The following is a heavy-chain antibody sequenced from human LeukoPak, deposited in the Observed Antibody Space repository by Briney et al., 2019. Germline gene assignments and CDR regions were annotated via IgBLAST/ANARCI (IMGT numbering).Heavy chain of an antibody. CDR3: ARDNGYCSSTSCSYRGY. CDR2: INPNSGGT. Sequence: ASVKVSCKASGYTFTGYYMHWVRQAPGQGLEWMGWINPNSGGTNYAQKFQGRVTMTRDTSISTAYMELSRLRSDDTAVYYCARDNGYCSSTSCSYRGYWGQGTLVTVST. V-gene: IGHV1-2*02. J-gene: IGHJ4*02. D-gene: IGHD2-2*01. CDR1: GYTFTGYY.